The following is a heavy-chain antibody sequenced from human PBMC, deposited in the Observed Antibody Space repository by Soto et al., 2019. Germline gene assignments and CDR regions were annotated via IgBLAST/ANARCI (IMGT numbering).Heavy chain of an antibody. Sequence: SQTLSLTCAISGDSVSSNSAAWNWIRQSPSRGLEWLGRTYYRSKWYNDYAVSVKSRITINPDTSKNQFSLQLNSVTPEDTAVYYCARGGYGDLLYYYYGMDVWGQGTTVTVYS. CDR1: GDSVSSNSAA. V-gene: IGHV6-1*01. CDR3: ARGGYGDLLYYYYGMDV. J-gene: IGHJ6*02. CDR2: TYYRSKWYN. D-gene: IGHD4-17*01.